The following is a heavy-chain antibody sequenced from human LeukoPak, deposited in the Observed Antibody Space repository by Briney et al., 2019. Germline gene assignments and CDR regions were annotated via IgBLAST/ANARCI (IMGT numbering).Heavy chain of an antibody. J-gene: IGHJ4*02. D-gene: IGHD6-19*01. CDR1: GFTFDDYA. CDR2: ISWNSGSI. CDR3: AREVENTSGWYSHFDY. Sequence: QPGGSLRLSCAASGFTFDDYAMRWVRQAPGKGLEWVSGISWNSGSIGYADSVKGRFTISRDNAKNSLYLQMNSLRAEDTAVYYCAREVENTSGWYSHFDYWGQGTLVTVSS. V-gene: IGHV3-9*01.